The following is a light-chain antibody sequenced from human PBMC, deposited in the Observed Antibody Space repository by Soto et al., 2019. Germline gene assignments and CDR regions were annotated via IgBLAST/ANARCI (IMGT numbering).Light chain of an antibody. Sequence: IVLTQSRDTLSFSPVEIATLSFMASQSVSSNYLAWYQQIPGQAPRPLIYGASSRVPGTPDRFSGSGSGTDFTLTISRLEPEDFAVYYCQQYGSLPWTFGQGTKVDIK. V-gene: IGKV3-20*01. CDR2: GAS. J-gene: IGKJ1*01. CDR3: QQYGSLPWT. CDR1: QSVSSNY.